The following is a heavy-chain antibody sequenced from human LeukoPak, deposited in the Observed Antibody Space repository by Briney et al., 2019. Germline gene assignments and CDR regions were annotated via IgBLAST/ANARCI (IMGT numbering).Heavy chain of an antibody. D-gene: IGHD4-17*01. V-gene: IGHV3-23*01. CDR1: GFTFSSYA. J-gene: IGHJ4*02. Sequence: GSLRLSCAASGFTFSSYAMSWVRQAPGKGLEWVSSISGSDDKTYYADSVKDRFTISRDNSKNTLSLQMNSLRAEDTAVYYCAKGRGTTVTSAANYWGQGTLVTVSS. CDR3: AKGRGTTVTSAANY. CDR2: ISGSDDKT.